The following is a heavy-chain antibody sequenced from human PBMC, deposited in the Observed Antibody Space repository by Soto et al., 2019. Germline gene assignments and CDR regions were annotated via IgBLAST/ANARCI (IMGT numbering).Heavy chain of an antibody. CDR3: ARGWYCSGGSCYGXFDS. D-gene: IGHD2-15*01. V-gene: IGHV1-18*01. Sequence: ASVKVSCKASGYTFTSYGISWVRQAPGQGLEWMGWISAYNGNTNYAQKLQGRVTMTTDTSTGTAYMELRSLRSDDTAVYYCARGWYCSGGSCYGXFDSWGQGTMVTVSS. J-gene: IGHJ3*02. CDR2: ISAYNGNT. CDR1: GYTFTSYG.